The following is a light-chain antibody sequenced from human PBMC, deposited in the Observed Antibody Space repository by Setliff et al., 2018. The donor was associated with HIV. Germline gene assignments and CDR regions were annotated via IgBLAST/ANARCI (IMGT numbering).Light chain of an antibody. CDR3: QQSYSTPPIT. CDR2: AAS. V-gene: IGKV1-39*01. CDR1: QRIDTY. J-gene: IGKJ5*01. Sequence: DIQMSQTPSSLSASVGDRVIITCRASQRIDTYLNWYQQRPGRAPDLLIYAASKLRSGVSSRFSGSGSGTDFTLTISDLQPEDFATYFCQQSYSTPPITFGQGTRLEIK.